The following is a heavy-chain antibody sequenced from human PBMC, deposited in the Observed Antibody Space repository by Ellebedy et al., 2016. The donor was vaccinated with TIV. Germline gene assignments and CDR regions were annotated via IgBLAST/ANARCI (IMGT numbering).Heavy chain of an antibody. CDR2: ISSSSSYI. J-gene: IGHJ4*02. D-gene: IGHD4-17*01. CDR3: ARDAAYGEVVDY. Sequence: GESLKISCAASGFTFSSYSMNWVRQAPGKGLEWVSSISSSSSYIYYADSVKGRFTISRDNAKNSLYLQMNSLRAEDTAVYYCARDAAYGEVVDYWGQGTLVTVSS. V-gene: IGHV3-21*01. CDR1: GFTFSSYS.